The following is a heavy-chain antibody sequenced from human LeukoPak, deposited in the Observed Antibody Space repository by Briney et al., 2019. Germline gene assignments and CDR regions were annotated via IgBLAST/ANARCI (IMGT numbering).Heavy chain of an antibody. Sequence: SETLSLTCTVSGGSISGSSYYWGWIRQPPGKGLEWIGNIYYSGSTYYNPSLKSRVTMSVDTSKNQFSLKLSPVTAADAAVYYCARVHGATLFDYWGQGTLVTVSS. V-gene: IGHV4-39*07. CDR1: GGSISGSSYY. CDR3: ARVHGATLFDY. CDR2: IYYSGST. J-gene: IGHJ4*02. D-gene: IGHD1-26*01.